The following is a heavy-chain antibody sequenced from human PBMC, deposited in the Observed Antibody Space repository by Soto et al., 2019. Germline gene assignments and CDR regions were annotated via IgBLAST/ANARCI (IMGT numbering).Heavy chain of an antibody. D-gene: IGHD3-10*01. CDR1: GGSISSGGYS. CDR3: ASRPPYYYGSGSYGFDP. V-gene: IGHV4-30-2*01. J-gene: IGHJ5*02. Sequence: QLQLQESGSGLVKPSQTLSLTCAVSGGSISSGGYSWSWIRQPPGKGLECIGYIYHSGSTYHNPSLKSRVTISVDRSKNQFSLKLSSVTAADTAVYYCASRPPYYYGSGSYGFDPWGQGTLVTVSS. CDR2: IYHSGST.